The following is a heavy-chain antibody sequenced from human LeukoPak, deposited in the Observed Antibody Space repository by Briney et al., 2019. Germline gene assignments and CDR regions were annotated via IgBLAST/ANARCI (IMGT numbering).Heavy chain of an antibody. CDR2: ISWNSGSI. Sequence: GRSLRLSCAASGFTFDDYAMHWVRQAPGKGLEWVSGISWNSGSIGYADSVKGRFTISRDNAKNSLYLQMNSLRAEDTALYYCAKDRRYYYDSSGYSIYFDYWGQGTLVTVPS. CDR3: AKDRRYYYDSSGYSIYFDY. CDR1: GFTFDDYA. V-gene: IGHV3-9*01. J-gene: IGHJ4*02. D-gene: IGHD3-22*01.